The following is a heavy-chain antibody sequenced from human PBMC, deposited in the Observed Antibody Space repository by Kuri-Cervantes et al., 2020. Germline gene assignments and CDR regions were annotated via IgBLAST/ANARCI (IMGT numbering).Heavy chain of an antibody. J-gene: IGHJ1*01. CDR2: ISYDGSYK. Sequence: GGSLRLSCAASAFTFSSYAMHWVRQAPGKGLEWVAVISYDGSYKYYADSVKGLSAISRDNAKNSLYLQMNSLRAEDTALYYCAKDHTIRLGNSSLFQHWGLGTLVTVSS. V-gene: IGHV3-30*09. CDR1: AFTFSSYA. D-gene: IGHD3-16*01. CDR3: AKDHTIRLGNSSLFQH.